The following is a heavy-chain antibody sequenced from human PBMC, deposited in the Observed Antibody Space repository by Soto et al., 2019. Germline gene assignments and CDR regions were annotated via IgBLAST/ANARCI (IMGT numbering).Heavy chain of an antibody. CDR3: AHRVGLQGNWNGGYFDF. CDR2: IYWDDDK. V-gene: IGHV2-5*02. D-gene: IGHD1-1*01. CDR1: GFSLNTGGVG. J-gene: IGHJ4*02. Sequence: QITLKESGPPRVRPTQTLTLTCTFSGFSLNTGGVGVGWIRQPPGKALERLALIYWDDDKRYSPSLKSRLTITKDTSGNQVVLTMTNMDPVDTATYYCAHRVGLQGNWNGGYFDFWGQGALVTVSS.